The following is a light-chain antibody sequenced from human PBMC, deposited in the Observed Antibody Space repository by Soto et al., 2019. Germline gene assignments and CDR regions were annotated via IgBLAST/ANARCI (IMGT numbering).Light chain of an antibody. V-gene: IGLV1-40*01. CDR2: GNS. CDR1: SSNIGAGYD. CDR3: QSYDSSLSGYV. Sequence: QSVLTQPPSVSGAPGPRVTISCTGSSSNIGAGYDVHWYQQLPGTAPKLLIYGNSNRPSGVPDRFSGSKSGTSASLAITGVQAEDEADYYCQSYDSSLSGYVFGTGTKLTVL. J-gene: IGLJ1*01.